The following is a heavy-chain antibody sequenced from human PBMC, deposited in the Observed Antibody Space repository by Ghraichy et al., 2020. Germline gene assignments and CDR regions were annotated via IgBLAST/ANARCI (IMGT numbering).Heavy chain of an antibody. Sequence: GSLRLSCLASGFTFSNYYMCWVRQAPGKGLELVSYISGDGGDIKYTDSVKGRSTISRDNAKNSLYLQLNSLSLGDTAIYYCVRSTHYSGDYWGQGTLVTVSS. V-gene: IGHV3/OR16-8*01. J-gene: IGHJ4*02. CDR2: ISGDGGDI. CDR1: GFTFSNYY. CDR3: VRSTHYSGDY. D-gene: IGHD2-15*01.